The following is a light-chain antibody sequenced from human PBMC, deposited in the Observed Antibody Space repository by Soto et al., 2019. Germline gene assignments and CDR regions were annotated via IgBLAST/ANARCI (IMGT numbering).Light chain of an antibody. CDR2: GAS. Sequence: EIVLTQSPGTLSLSPGERATLSCRASQSVSSSYLAWYQQKPGQAPRPLIYGASSRALGIPDRFSGSGSGTDFTLTISRLEPEDFAVYSFQQYGSSPWTFGQGTKVEIK. CDR1: QSVSSSY. V-gene: IGKV3-20*01. CDR3: QQYGSSPWT. J-gene: IGKJ1*01.